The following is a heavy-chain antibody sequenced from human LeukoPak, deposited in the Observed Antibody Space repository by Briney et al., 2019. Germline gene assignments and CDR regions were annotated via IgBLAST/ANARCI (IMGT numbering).Heavy chain of an antibody. CDR2: ISSDGSDI. D-gene: IGHD3/OR15-3a*01. CDR1: GFTFSSYW. V-gene: IGHV3-74*01. Sequence: GGSLRLSCEASGFTFSSYWTHWVRQAPGKGLVWVSLISSDGSDISYADSVKGRFTISRDNAKNSLYLQMNSLRDEDTAVYYCARAFGLTDYWGQGTLVTVSS. CDR3: ARAFGLTDY. J-gene: IGHJ4*02.